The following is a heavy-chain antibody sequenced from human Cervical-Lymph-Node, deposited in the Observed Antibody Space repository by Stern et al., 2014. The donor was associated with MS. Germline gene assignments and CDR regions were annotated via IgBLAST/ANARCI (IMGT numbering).Heavy chain of an antibody. CDR3: AREGVLWFGDPNWFDP. CDR1: GFTFSSYS. D-gene: IGHD3-10*01. V-gene: IGHV3-21*01. CDR2: ISSSSSYI. Sequence: EVQLVESGGGLVKPGGSLRLSCAASGFTFSSYSMNWVRQAPGKGLEWVSSISSSSSYIYYADSVKGRFTISRDNAKNSLYLQMNSLRAEDTAVYYCAREGVLWFGDPNWFDPWGQGTLVTVSS. J-gene: IGHJ5*02.